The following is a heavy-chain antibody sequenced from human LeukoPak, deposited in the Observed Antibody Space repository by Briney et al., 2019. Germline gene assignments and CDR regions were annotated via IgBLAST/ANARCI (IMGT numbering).Heavy chain of an antibody. CDR3: ARAVGYCSGGSCYRPTNFDY. D-gene: IGHD2-15*01. V-gene: IGHV4-34*01. J-gene: IGHJ4*02. CDR1: GGSFSGYY. Sequence: SETLSLTCAVYGGSFSGYYWSWIRQPPGKGLEWIGEINHSGSTSYNPSLKSRVTISVDTSKNQFSLKLSSVTAADTAVYYCARAVGYCSGGSCYRPTNFDYWGQGTLVTVSS. CDR2: INHSGST.